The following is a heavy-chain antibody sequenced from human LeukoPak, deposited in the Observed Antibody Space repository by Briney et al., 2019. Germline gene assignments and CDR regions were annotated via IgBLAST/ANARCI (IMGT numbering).Heavy chain of an antibody. Sequence: GGSLRLSCAASGFTFSSYWMSWVRQAPGKGLEWVANIKQDGSEKYYVDSVKGRFTISRDNAKNSLPLQMNSLRAEDKAVYYCARDEWLATSYLTYYYYMDVWGKGPTVTVSS. CDR1: GFTFSSYW. J-gene: IGHJ6*03. CDR2: IKQDGSEK. D-gene: IGHD5-12*01. CDR3: ARDEWLATSYLTYYYYMDV. V-gene: IGHV3-7*01.